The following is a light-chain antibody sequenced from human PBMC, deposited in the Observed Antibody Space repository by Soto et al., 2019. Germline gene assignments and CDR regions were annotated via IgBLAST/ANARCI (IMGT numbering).Light chain of an antibody. Sequence: EIVLTQSPGPLSLSPGERATLSCRASQTISSSFLAWYQQKPGQAPRLLIYRASRRAPGIPDRFSGSGSWTDFTLTISMLEPEDFAVYYCHQFGSSPLDTFGPGTKVDIK. J-gene: IGKJ3*01. CDR2: RAS. CDR1: QTISSSF. CDR3: HQFGSSPLDT. V-gene: IGKV3-20*01.